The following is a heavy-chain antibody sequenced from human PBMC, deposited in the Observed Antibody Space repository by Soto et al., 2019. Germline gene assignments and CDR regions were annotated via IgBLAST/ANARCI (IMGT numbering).Heavy chain of an antibody. V-gene: IGHV4-59*01. J-gene: IGHJ5*02. CDR1: GGSISSYY. Sequence: SETLSLTCTVSGGSISSYYWSWIRQPPGKGLEWIGYSYYSGSTNYNPSLKSRVTISVDTSKNQFSLKLSSVTAADTAVYYCARTRIAAAGGFDPWGQGTLVTVS. D-gene: IGHD6-13*01. CDR2: SYYSGST. CDR3: ARTRIAAAGGFDP.